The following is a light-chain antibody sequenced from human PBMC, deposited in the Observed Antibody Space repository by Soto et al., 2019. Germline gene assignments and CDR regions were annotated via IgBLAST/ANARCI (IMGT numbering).Light chain of an antibody. CDR3: QQYNNWPIT. Sequence: EIVMTQSPATLSVSPGERATLSCRASQSVSSNLAWYQQKPGQAPRLLIYGASIRATGIPARFSGSGSGTEFTLPISSLQSEDFAVYYCQQYNNWPITFGQGTRLEIK. CDR2: GAS. CDR1: QSVSSN. J-gene: IGKJ5*01. V-gene: IGKV3D-15*01.